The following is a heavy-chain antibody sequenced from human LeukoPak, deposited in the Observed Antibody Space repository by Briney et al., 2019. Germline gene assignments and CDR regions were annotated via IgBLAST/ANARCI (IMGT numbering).Heavy chain of an antibody. Sequence: PGGSLRLSCAASGFTFDDYGMSWVRHAPGKGLEWVSGINWNGGSTGYADSVKGRFTISRDNAKNSLYLQMNSLRAEDTALYHCARDEEMATIHGNHNWFDPWGQGTLVTVSS. CDR1: GFTFDDYG. CDR2: INWNGGST. CDR3: ARDEEMATIHGNHNWFDP. V-gene: IGHV3-20*01. J-gene: IGHJ5*02. D-gene: IGHD5-24*01.